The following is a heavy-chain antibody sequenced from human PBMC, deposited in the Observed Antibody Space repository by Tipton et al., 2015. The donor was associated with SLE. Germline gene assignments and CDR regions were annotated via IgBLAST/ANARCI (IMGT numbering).Heavy chain of an antibody. V-gene: IGHV4-34*01. J-gene: IGHJ3*02. D-gene: IGHD1-7*01. CDR3: ARWNFVTMTGGFDI. CDR1: GGSFSGYY. CDR2: INHSGST. Sequence: TLSLTCAVYGGSFSGYYWSWIRQPPGKGLEWIGEINHSGSTNYNPSLKSRVTISVDTSKNQFSLTLSSVTAADTAIYYCARWNFVTMTGGFDIWGQGTMFTVSS.